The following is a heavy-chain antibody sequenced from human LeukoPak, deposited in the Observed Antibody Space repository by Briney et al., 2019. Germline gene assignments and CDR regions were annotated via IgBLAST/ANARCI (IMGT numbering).Heavy chain of an antibody. J-gene: IGHJ4*02. CDR3: ARSEIPLAYYY. CDR1: GYTFTDYY. V-gene: IGHV1-2*02. D-gene: IGHD6-19*01. Sequence: GASVKVSCKASGYTFTDYYMNWVRQAPGQGLEWMGWINSNSGGTKYAQKFQGRVIMTRDTSISTAYMDLSSLRSDDTAVYYCARSEIPLAYYYWGQGTLVTVSS. CDR2: INSNSGGT.